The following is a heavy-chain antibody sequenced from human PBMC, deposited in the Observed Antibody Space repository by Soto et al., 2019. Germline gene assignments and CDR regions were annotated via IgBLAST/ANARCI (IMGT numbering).Heavy chain of an antibody. CDR3: AKTLEYPDY. CDR1: GFTFSSYA. D-gene: IGHD6-6*01. Sequence: EVQLLESGSGLVQHGGSLRLSCAASGFTFSSYAMSWVHHAPGKGLEWVSAISGSGGSTYYADSVKGRFTISRDNSKNTLYLHMNILRAEDTAVYYCAKTLEYPDYWGQGTLVTVSS. V-gene: IGHV3-23*01. CDR2: ISGSGGST. J-gene: IGHJ4*02.